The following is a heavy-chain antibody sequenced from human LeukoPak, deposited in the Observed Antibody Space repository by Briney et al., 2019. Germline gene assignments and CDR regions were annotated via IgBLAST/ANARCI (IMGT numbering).Heavy chain of an antibody. J-gene: IGHJ6*04. D-gene: IGHD3-10*02. CDR3: AELGITMIGGV. CDR2: INWNGGST. Sequence: TGGSLRLSCTASAFTFDDYAMSWVRQAPGKGLECVSTINWNGGSTGYADSVKGRFTISRDNAKNSLYLQMNSLRAEDTAVYYCAELGITMIGGVWGKGTTVTTSS. CDR1: AFTFDDYA. V-gene: IGHV3-20*04.